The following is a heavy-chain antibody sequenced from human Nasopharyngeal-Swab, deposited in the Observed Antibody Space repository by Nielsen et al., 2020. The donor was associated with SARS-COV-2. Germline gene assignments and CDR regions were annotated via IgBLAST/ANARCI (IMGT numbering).Heavy chain of an antibody. J-gene: IGHJ4*02. CDR3: AHRGGYGSTFTYFDY. CDR2: IYWDDYK. Sequence: SGPTLVQPTHTLTLTCTFSGFSLSTYGVGVGWIRPPPGEALEWLAVIYWDDYKLYRPSPQSRVIIKKDTSKNQVVLTMTNMDPADTATYYCAHRGGYGSTFTYFDYWGQGTLVTVSS. V-gene: IGHV2-5*02. CDR1: GFSLSTYGVG. D-gene: IGHD5-18*01.